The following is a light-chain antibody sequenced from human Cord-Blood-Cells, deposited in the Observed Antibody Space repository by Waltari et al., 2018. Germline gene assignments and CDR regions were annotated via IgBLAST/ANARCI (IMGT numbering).Light chain of an antibody. CDR2: DVG. CDR1: SCDVGGYTY. J-gene: IGLJ3*02. V-gene: IGLV2-14*03. CDR3: SSYTSSSTWV. Sequence: QSALTQPASVSGSPGQSITISCTGTSCDVGGYTYVSWYQQHPGKAPKLRIYDVGNRPSGVSNRFSGSKSGNTASLTISGLQAEDEADYYCSSYTSSSTWVFGGGTKLTVL.